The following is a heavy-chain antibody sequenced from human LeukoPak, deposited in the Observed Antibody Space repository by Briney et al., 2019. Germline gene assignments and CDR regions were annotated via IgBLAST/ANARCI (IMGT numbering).Heavy chain of an antibody. J-gene: IGHJ6*03. CDR1: GFTFSTYW. Sequence: GGSLRLSCAASGFTFSTYWMSWVRQAPGKGLEWVANIKQDGSEKYYVDSVKGRFTISRDNAKNSVFLQMNSLRAEDTALYYCARDGVRAVTFNHYYFLDVWGKGTTVTVSS. CDR3: ARDGVRAVTFNHYYFLDV. V-gene: IGHV3-7*01. D-gene: IGHD3-10*01. CDR2: IKQDGSEK.